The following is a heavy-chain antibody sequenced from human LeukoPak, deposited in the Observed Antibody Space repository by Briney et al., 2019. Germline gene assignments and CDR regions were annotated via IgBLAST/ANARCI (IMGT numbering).Heavy chain of an antibody. CDR1: GFTFSSYG. J-gene: IGHJ4*02. D-gene: IGHD4-17*01. CDR2: IWYDGSNK. CDR3: ARGRDYGDSGDY. Sequence: PGRSLRLSCAASGFTFSSYGMHWVRQAPGKGLEWVAVIWYDGSNKYYADSVKGRFTISRDNSKNTLYLQMNSLRAEDTAVYYCARGRDYGDSGDYWGQGTLVTVSS. V-gene: IGHV3-33*01.